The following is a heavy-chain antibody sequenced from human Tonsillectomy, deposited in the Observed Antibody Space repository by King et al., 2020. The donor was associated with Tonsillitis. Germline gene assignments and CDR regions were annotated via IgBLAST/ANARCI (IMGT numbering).Heavy chain of an antibody. Sequence: VQLVESGAEVKKPGASVKVSCKASGYTFSIYDITWVRQAPGQGLEWMGRMTAYSGNTNYAQKLQGRVTMTTDTSTSTAYMELRSLRFDDTAVYYCARLVGEMATIPSPPDFWGQGTLVTVSS. CDR3: ARLVGEMATIPSPPDF. J-gene: IGHJ4*02. V-gene: IGHV1-18*01. CDR2: MTAYSGNT. D-gene: IGHD5-24*01. CDR1: GYTFSIYD.